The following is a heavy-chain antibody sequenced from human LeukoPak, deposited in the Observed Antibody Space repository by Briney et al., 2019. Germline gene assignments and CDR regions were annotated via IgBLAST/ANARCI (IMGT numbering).Heavy chain of an antibody. CDR3: AREGVQTTVDAFDI. CDR1: GFTLKIYP. Sequence: GGSLRLSCAASGFTLKIYPMHWVRQAPGKGLEWLSVISHDGSDKTNADSVKSRFIISRDNSKNTIYLQLNSLRPEDTAMYYCAREGVQTTVDAFDIWGLGTMVIVSS. V-gene: IGHV3-30*04. CDR2: ISHDGSDK. J-gene: IGHJ3*02. D-gene: IGHD4-17*01.